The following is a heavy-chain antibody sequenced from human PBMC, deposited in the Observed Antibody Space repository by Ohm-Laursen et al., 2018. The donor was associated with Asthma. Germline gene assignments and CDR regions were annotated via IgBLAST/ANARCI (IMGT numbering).Heavy chain of an antibody. CDR1: GFTFSSYS. D-gene: IGHD2-21*01. CDR3: ARVLVDCGGDCYG. J-gene: IGHJ4*02. V-gene: IGHV3-48*01. CDR2: ISSSSSTI. Sequence: SLRLSCAASGFTFSSYSMNWVRQAPGRGLEWVSYISSSSSTIYYADSVKGRFTISRDNAENSLYLQMNSLRAEDTAVYYCARVLVDCGGDCYGWGQGTLVTVSS.